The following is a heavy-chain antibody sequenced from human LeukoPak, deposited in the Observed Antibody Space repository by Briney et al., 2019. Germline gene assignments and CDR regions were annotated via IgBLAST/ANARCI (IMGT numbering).Heavy chain of an antibody. CDR3: ARAEGSYDFWSGYLTNWFDP. CDR1: GGSISSHY. D-gene: IGHD3-3*01. V-gene: IGHV4-59*11. CDR2: IYYSGST. Sequence: PSETLSLTCTVSGGSISSHYWSWIRQPPGKGLEWIGYIYYSGSTNYNPSLKSRATISVDTSKNQFSLKLSSVTAADTAVYYCARAEGSYDFWSGYLTNWFDPWGQGTLVTVSS. J-gene: IGHJ5*02.